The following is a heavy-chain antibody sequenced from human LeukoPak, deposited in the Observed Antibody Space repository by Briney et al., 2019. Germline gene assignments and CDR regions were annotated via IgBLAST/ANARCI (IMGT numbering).Heavy chain of an antibody. V-gene: IGHV1-18*01. CDR3: ARDWGDGNIAARPLSTTDY. D-gene: IGHD6-6*01. CDR2: ISAYNGNT. CDR1: GYTFTSYG. J-gene: IGHJ4*02. Sequence: GASVKVSCKASGYTFTSYGISWVRQAPGQGLEWMGWISAYNGNTNYAQKLQGRVTMTTDTSTSTAYMELRSLRSDDTAVYYCARDWGDGNIAARPLSTTDYWGQGTLVTVSS.